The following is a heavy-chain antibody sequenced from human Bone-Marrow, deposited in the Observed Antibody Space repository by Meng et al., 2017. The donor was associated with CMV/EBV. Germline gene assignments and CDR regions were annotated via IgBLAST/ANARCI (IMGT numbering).Heavy chain of an antibody. Sequence: ETLSLTCAVSGFTFSSYSTSWVRQAPGKGLEWVSAISGSGGSTYYADSVKGRFTISREKSKNTPYLQMNSRRAEDTAVYYCARGGIPATHHGDFDLWGRGTLVTVSS. CDR2: ISGSGGST. V-gene: IGHV3-23*01. D-gene: IGHD6-13*01. J-gene: IGHJ2*01. CDR1: GFTFSSYS. CDR3: ARGGIPATHHGDFDL.